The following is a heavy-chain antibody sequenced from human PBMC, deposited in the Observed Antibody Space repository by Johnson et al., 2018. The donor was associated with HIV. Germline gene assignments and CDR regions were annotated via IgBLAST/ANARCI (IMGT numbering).Heavy chain of an antibody. D-gene: IGHD5-12*01. V-gene: IGHV3-7*01. CDR2: IKQDGSEK. CDR1: GFTFSSYW. J-gene: IGHJ3*02. CDR3: ARGGIVATDAFDI. Sequence: VQLVESGGGLVQPGGSLRLSCAASGFTFSSYWMSWVRQAPGKGLEWVANIKQDGSEKYYVESVKGRFTISRDNAKNSLYLQMNSLRAEDTAVYYCARGGIVATDAFDIWGQGTMVTVSS.